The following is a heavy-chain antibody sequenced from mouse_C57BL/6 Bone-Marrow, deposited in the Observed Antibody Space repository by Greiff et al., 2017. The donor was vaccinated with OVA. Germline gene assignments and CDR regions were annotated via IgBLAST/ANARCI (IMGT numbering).Heavy chain of an antibody. CDR2: INPYNGGT. D-gene: IGHD2-3*01. Sequence: VQLQQSGPVLVKPGASVKMSCKASGYTFTDYYMNWVKQSHGKSLEWIGVINPYNGGTSSNQKFKGKATLTVDKSSSTAYMALNSLTSEDSAVYYCARDGHYYAMDYWGQGTSVTVSS. CDR3: ARDGHYYAMDY. J-gene: IGHJ4*01. V-gene: IGHV1-19*01. CDR1: GYTFTDYY.